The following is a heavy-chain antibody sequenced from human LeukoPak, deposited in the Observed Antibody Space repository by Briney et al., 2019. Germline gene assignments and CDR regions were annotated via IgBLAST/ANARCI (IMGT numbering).Heavy chain of an antibody. D-gene: IGHD2-8*01. CDR3: ARSLMVYAIHYYYYYMDV. V-gene: IGHV4-39*01. CDR1: GGSISSSSYY. J-gene: IGHJ6*03. Sequence: SETLSLTCTVSGGSISSSSYYWGWIRQPPGKGLEWIGSIYYSGSTYYNPSLKSRVTISVDTSKNQFSLKLSSVTAADTAVYYCARSLMVYAIHYYYYYMDVWGKGTTVTVSS. CDR2: IYYSGST.